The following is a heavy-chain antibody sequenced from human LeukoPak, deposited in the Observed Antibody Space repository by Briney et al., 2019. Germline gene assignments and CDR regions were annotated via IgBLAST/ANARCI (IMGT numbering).Heavy chain of an antibody. J-gene: IGHJ4*02. CDR1: GDSFSSNSAA. CDR2: TYYRSKWYI. D-gene: IGHD4-17*01. Sequence: SQTLSLTCALSGDSFSSNSAAWNWLRQSPSRGLEWLGRTYYRSKWYIEYAVSMKGRITINPDTTKNQFSLQLHSMTPEDTAVYYCARTTGYFDSWGQGTLVTVSS. CDR3: ARTTGYFDS. V-gene: IGHV6-1*01.